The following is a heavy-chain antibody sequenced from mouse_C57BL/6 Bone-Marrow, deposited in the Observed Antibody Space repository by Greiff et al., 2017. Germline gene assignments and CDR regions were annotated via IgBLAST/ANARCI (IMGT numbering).Heavy chain of an antibody. CDR3: ARKGGSYCAMDY. CDR2: LFPGHGST. J-gene: IGHJ4*01. V-gene: IGHV1-75*01. CDR1: GYTFTDYY. D-gene: IGHD1-1*02. Sequence: VQLQQSGPELVKPGASVKISCKASGYTFTDYYINWVKQRPGQGLEWLGRLFPGHGSTYYNEKSKGQATLTVDKSSSTAYMLLSSLTSEDSAVYFCARKGGSYCAMDYWGQGTSVTVSS.